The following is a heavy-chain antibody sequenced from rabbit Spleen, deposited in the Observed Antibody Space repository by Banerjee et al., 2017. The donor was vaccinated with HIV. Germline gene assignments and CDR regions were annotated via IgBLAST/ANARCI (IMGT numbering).Heavy chain of an antibody. Sequence: QEQLVESGGGLVQPEGSLTLTCTASGFSFSVSHYMCWVRQAPGKGLEWIGCIWTASDTTYYASWAKGRFTVSTTSSTTVTLQMTSLTAADTATYFCVRDSADAGYGAAHLWGPGTLVTVS. CDR3: VRDSADAGYGAAHL. J-gene: IGHJ4*01. V-gene: IGHV1S45*01. CDR2: IWTASDTT. CDR1: GFSFSVSHY. D-gene: IGHD7-1*01.